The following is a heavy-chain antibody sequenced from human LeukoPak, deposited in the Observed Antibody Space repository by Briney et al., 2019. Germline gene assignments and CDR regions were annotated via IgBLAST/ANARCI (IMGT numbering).Heavy chain of an antibody. J-gene: IGHJ3*02. CDR1: GGTFSSYA. V-gene: IGHV1-69*06. CDR3: AREANYYDSSAHTAFDI. Sequence: ASVKVSCKASGGTFSSYAISWVRQAPGQGLEWMGGIIPIFGTANYAQKFQGRVTITADKSTSTAYMELSSLRSENTAVYYCAREANYYDSSAHTAFDIWGQGTMVTVSS. D-gene: IGHD3-22*01. CDR2: IIPIFGTA.